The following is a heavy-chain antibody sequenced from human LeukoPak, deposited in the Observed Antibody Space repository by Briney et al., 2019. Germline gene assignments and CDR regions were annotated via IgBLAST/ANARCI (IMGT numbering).Heavy chain of an antibody. D-gene: IGHD3-3*01. Sequence: PSETLSLTCTVSGGSISSYYWSWIRQPPGKGLEWIGYIYYSGSTNYNPSLKSRVTISVDTSKNQFSLKLSSVTAADTAVYYCAREPFEVGFGYWGQGTLVTVSS. CDR2: IYYSGST. V-gene: IGHV4-59*01. CDR3: AREPFEVGFGY. CDR1: GGSISSYY. J-gene: IGHJ4*02.